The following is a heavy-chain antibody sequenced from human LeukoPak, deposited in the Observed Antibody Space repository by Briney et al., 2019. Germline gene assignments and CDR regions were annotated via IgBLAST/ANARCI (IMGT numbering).Heavy chain of an antibody. D-gene: IGHD6-13*01. V-gene: IGHV1-18*01. CDR1: GYTFTSYG. J-gene: IGHJ6*03. Sequence: GASVTVSCQASGYTFTSYGISWVRQAPGQGLEWMGWISAYNGNTNYAQKLQGRVTMTTDTSTSTAYMELRSLRSDDTAVYYCARDRGAAAGNFYYYMDVWGKGTTVTVPS. CDR3: ARDRGAAAGNFYYYMDV. CDR2: ISAYNGNT.